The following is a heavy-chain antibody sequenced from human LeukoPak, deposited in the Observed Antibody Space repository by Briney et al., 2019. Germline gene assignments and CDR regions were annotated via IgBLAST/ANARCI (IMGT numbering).Heavy chain of an antibody. V-gene: IGHV3-66*01. CDR1: GFTFSSYA. D-gene: IGHD3-22*01. CDR3: ARDLEDYYDSSGYEDH. J-gene: IGHJ4*02. Sequence: GGSLRLSCAASGFTFSSYAMSWVRQAPGKGLEWVSVIYSGGSTYYADSVKGRFTISRDNSKNTLYLQMNSLRAEDTAVYYCARDLEDYYDSSGYEDHWGQGTLVTVSS. CDR2: IYSGGST.